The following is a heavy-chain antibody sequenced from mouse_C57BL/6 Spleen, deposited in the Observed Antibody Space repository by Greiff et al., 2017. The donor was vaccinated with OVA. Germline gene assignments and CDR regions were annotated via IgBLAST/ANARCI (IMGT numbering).Heavy chain of an antibody. CDR2: IYPGDGDT. D-gene: IGHD2-1*01. CDR1: GYAFSSSW. CDR3: ARWGDGNYGGY. V-gene: IGHV1-82*01. J-gene: IGHJ2*01. Sequence: QVQLQQSGPELVKPGASVKISCKASGYAFSSSWMNWVKQRPGKGLEWIGRIYPGDGDTNYNGKFKGKATLTADKSSSTAYMQLSSLTSEDSAVYFCARWGDGNYGGYWGQGTTLTVSS.